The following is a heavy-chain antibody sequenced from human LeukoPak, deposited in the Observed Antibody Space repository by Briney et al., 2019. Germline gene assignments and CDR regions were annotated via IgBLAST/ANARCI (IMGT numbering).Heavy chain of an antibody. CDR3: ARALVNCGGDCYWFDY. V-gene: IGHV4-59*01. J-gene: IGHJ4*02. CDR2: IYYSGST. D-gene: IGHD2-21*02. CDR1: GGSISSYY. Sequence: PSETLSLTCTVSGGSISSYYWSWIRQPPGKGLEWIGYIYYSGSTNYNPSLKSRVTISVDTSKNQFSLKLSSVTAADTAVYYCARALVNCGGDCYWFDYWGQGTLVTVSS.